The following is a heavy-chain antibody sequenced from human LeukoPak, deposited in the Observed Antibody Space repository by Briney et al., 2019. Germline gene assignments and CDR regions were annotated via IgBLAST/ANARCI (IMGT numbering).Heavy chain of an antibody. CDR2: ISYDGSNK. J-gene: IGHJ3*02. D-gene: IGHD3-3*01. V-gene: IGHV3-30-3*01. CDR1: GFTFSSYA. Sequence: PGGSLRLSCAASGFTFSSYAMHWVRQAPGKGLEWVAVISYDGSNKYYADSVKGRFTISRDNSKNTLYLQMNSLRAEDTAVYYCARVSNDFWSGYSISDAFDIWGQGTMVTVSS. CDR3: ARVSNDFWSGYSISDAFDI.